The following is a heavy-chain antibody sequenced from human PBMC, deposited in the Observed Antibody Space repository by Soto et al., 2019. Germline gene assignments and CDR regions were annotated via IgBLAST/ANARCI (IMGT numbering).Heavy chain of an antibody. V-gene: IGHV4-31*03. CDR2: IYYSGST. Sequence: QVQLQESGPGMVKPSHTLSLTCTVSGGSISSGGYYWSWIRQHPGKGPEWIGYIYYSGSTYYNPSLKIRVTTSVDTSKNRFSLKLGSVSAANTGVNYCARLAQSDVWSPHNWFDPLGQGSLVTFCS. J-gene: IGHJ5*02. D-gene: IGHD3-3*01. CDR3: ARLAQSDVWSPHNWFDP. CDR1: GGSISSGGYY.